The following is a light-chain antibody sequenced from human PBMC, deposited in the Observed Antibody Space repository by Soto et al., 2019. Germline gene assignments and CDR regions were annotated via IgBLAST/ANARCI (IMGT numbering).Light chain of an antibody. Sequence: EIVLTQSPGTLSLSPGERATLSCRASQSVSSYLAWYQQKPGQAPRLLIYDASNRATGIPARFSGSGSGTDLTLTISILEPEDYEVYYCQQRSNWPPLTFGGGTKVDIK. CDR1: QSVSSY. CDR3: QQRSNWPPLT. CDR2: DAS. J-gene: IGKJ4*01. V-gene: IGKV3-11*01.